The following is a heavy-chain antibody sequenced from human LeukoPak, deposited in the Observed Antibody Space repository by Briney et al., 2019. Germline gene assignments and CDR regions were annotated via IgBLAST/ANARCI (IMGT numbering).Heavy chain of an antibody. J-gene: IGHJ4*02. CDR2: INSDGRNT. D-gene: IGHD6-13*01. CDR3: ARVLAQQQGY. Sequence: PGGSLRLSCAASGFTFSTYWMHWVRQAPAKGLVWVSHINSDGRNTTYADSVTGRFTISRDNTKNTLYLQMNSLRAEDTAVYYCARVLAQQQGYWGQGTLVTVSS. CDR1: GFTFSTYW. V-gene: IGHV3-74*01.